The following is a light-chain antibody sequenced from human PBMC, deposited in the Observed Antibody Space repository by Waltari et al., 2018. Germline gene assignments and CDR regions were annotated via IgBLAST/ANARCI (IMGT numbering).Light chain of an antibody. Sequence: EIVLTQSPGTLSLSPGERATLSCRASQSVSRTLAWYQQKPGQAPRFLIYGASTRATGIPERFSGGGSGTDFSLTISRLEPEDFAVYYCQHYVSLPATFGQGTKVEVK. CDR3: QHYVSLPAT. CDR1: QSVSRT. V-gene: IGKV3-20*01. CDR2: GAS. J-gene: IGKJ1*01.